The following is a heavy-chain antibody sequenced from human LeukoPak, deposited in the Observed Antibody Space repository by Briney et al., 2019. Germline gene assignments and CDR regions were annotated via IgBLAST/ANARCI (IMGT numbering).Heavy chain of an antibody. CDR3: ARRGWNDGDAFDI. CDR1: GFTFSSYS. V-gene: IGHV3-21*01. J-gene: IGHJ3*02. D-gene: IGHD1-1*01. Sequence: GGSLRLSCAASGFTFSSYSMNWVRQAPGKGLEWVSSISSSSSYIYYADSVKGRFTISRDNAKNSLYLQMNSLRAEYTAVYYCARRGWNDGDAFDIWGQGTMVTVSS. CDR2: ISSSSSYI.